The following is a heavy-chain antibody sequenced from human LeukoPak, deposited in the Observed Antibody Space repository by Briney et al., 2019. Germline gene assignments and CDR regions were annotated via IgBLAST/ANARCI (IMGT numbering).Heavy chain of an antibody. CDR1: GFTFDDYI. CDR3: ARETDSYGPRGFDY. D-gene: IGHD5-18*01. Sequence: PGGSLRLSCAASGFTFDDYIMHWARQAPGKGLEWVANIKQDGSEKYYVDSVKGRFTISRDNAKNSLYLQMNSLRAEDTAVYYCARETDSYGPRGFDYWGQGTLVTVSS. J-gene: IGHJ4*02. V-gene: IGHV3-7*01. CDR2: IKQDGSEK.